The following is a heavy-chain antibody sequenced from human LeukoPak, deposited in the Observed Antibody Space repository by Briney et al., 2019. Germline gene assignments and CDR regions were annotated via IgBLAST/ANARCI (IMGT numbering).Heavy chain of an antibody. V-gene: IGHV4-59*01. Sequence: TSETLSLTCTVSGGSISNYHWGWIRQPPGKGLEWIGYIFYSGSTNDNPSLKSRVTISVDTSKNQFSLRLSSVTAADTAVYYCAGLWFGELSYPPYFDYWGQGTLVTVSS. CDR1: GGSISNYH. D-gene: IGHD3-10*01. CDR3: AGLWFGELSYPPYFDY. J-gene: IGHJ4*02. CDR2: IFYSGST.